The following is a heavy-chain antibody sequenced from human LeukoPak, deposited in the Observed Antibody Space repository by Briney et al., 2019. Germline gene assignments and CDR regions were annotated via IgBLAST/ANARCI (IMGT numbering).Heavy chain of an antibody. V-gene: IGHV3-30*18. CDR2: VSYDGRNK. CDR3: AKDLDGYPSSNRFDY. D-gene: IGHD5-24*01. Sequence: GGSLRLSCAASRFTFSSYGMHWVRQAPGKGLEWVAIVSYDGRNKYYADSVKGRFTISRDNSKSTLYLQMNSLRPEDTAIYYCAKDLDGYPSSNRFDYWGQGTLVTVSS. J-gene: IGHJ4*02. CDR1: RFTFSSYG.